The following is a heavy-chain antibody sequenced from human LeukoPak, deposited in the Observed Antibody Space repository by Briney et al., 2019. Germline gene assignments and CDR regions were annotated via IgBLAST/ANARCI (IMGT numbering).Heavy chain of an antibody. J-gene: IGHJ3*02. CDR1: GGSISSYY. V-gene: IGHV4-59*08. CDR3: ARPMGHCSGGSCYSLGSFDI. CDR2: IYYSGST. D-gene: IGHD2-15*01. Sequence: SQTLSLTCTVSGGSISSYYWSWIRQPPGKGLEWIGYIYYSGSTNYNPSLKSRVTISVDTSKNQFSLKLSSVTAADTAVYYCARPMGHCSGGSCYSLGSFDIWGQGTMVTVSS.